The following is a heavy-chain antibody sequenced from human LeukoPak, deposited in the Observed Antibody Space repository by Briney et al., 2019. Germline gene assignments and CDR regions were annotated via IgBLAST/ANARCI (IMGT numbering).Heavy chain of an antibody. D-gene: IGHD4-23*01. J-gene: IGHJ4*02. Sequence: GGSLRLSCAASGFTVFSNYMSWVRQAPGKGLEWVSLIDSGGSTYYADSVKGRFTISRDNSKNTLYLQMNSLRTEDTAVYYCARGARKGDDYGGFFDYWGQGTLVTVSS. CDR1: GFTVFSNY. CDR2: IDSGGST. V-gene: IGHV3-53*05. CDR3: ARGARKGDDYGGFFDY.